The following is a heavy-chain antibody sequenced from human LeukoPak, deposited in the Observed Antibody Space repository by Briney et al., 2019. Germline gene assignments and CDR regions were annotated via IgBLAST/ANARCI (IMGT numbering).Heavy chain of an antibody. D-gene: IGHD6-13*01. CDR1: GFTVSSNY. CDR2: IYSGGST. CDR3: ARANSSSWFDY. Sequence: GGSLRLSCAASGFTVSSNYMSWVRQAPGKGLEWVSVIYSGGSTYYADSVKGRFTISRDNSKNTLYLQMNSLRAEDTAVYYCARANSSSWFDYWGQGTLATVSS. J-gene: IGHJ4*02. V-gene: IGHV3-66*02.